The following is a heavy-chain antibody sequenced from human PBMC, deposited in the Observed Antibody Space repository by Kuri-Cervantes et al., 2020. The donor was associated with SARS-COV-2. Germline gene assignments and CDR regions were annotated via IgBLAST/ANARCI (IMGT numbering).Heavy chain of an antibody. CDR3: ARVGRRRAVAGTGWFDP. V-gene: IGHV1-3*01. Sequence: ASVKVSCKASGYTFTDYAIHWVRQAPGQRLEWMGWINAGNGNTKYSQKFQGRVTITRDTSASTAYMELSSLRSEDTAVYYCARVGRRRAVAGTGWFDPWGQGALVTVSS. J-gene: IGHJ5*02. CDR2: INAGNGNT. CDR1: GYTFTDYA. D-gene: IGHD6-19*01.